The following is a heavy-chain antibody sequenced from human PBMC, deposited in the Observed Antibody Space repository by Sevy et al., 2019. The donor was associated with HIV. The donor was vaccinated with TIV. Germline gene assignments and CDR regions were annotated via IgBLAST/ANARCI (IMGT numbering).Heavy chain of an antibody. J-gene: IGHJ6*02. D-gene: IGHD4-17*01. CDR3: ARAETTVTRGYYYYYGMDV. CDR1: GYTFTSYG. V-gene: IGHV1-18*01. CDR2: ISAYNGNT. Sequence: ASVKVSCKASGYTFTSYGISWVRQAPGQGLEWMGWISAYNGNTNYALKLQGRVTMTTDTSTSTAYMELRSLRSDDTAVYYCARAETTVTRGYYYYYGMDVWGQGTTVTVSS.